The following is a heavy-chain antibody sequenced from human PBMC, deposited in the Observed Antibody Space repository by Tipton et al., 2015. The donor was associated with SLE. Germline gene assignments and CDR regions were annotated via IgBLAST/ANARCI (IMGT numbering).Heavy chain of an antibody. CDR1: NGSINYYH. V-gene: IGHV4-59*01. D-gene: IGHD1-26*01. J-gene: IGHJ6*02. CDR2: IYNTGST. Sequence: TLSLTCTVSNGSINYYHWSWIRQPPGKGLEWIGWIYNTGSTNYNPSLRGRVTISEDTSKNQFSLTLTSVTAADTAVYYCARTRGSREGMDVWGQGTTVTVSS. CDR3: ARTRGSREGMDV.